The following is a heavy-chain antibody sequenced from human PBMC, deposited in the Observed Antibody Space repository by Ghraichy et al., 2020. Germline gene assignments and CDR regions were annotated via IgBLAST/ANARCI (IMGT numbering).Heavy chain of an antibody. CDR1: GFDLRDHY. D-gene: IGHD3-16*01. CDR2: ISKIDTEM. V-gene: IGHV3-11*01. Sequence: GGSLRLSCAASGFDLRDHYMTWIRQAPGKGLEWVSYISKIDTEMSYADSVKGRFTISRDNAKNSVYLQMTGLRAEDTAVYYCGRGHWGLDYWGQGTLVTVSP. J-gene: IGHJ4*02. CDR3: GRGHWGLDY.